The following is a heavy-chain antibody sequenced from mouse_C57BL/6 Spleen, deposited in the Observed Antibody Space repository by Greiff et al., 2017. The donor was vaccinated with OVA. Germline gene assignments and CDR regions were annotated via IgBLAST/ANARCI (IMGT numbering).Heavy chain of an antibody. J-gene: IGHJ1*03. CDR1: GFTFSSYG. CDR2: ISSGGSST. CDR3: ARKMEDGYWDFEV. D-gene: IGHD2-3*01. V-gene: IGHV5-6*02. Sequence: EVMLVESGGDLVKPGGSLKLSCAASGFTFSSYGMSWVRQTPDKRLEWVATISSGGSSTYYPDSVKGRFTISRDNAKHTLYLQMSSLKSEDTALYYWARKMEDGYWDFEVWGTGTTVTVSS.